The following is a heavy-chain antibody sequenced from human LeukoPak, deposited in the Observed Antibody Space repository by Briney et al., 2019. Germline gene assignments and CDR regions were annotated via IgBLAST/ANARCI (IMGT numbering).Heavy chain of an antibody. Sequence: SETLSLTCTVSGGSISSSSHYWGWVRQPPGKGLEWIGSIYYSGSTYYNPSLKSRATISVDTSKNQFSLKLSSVTAADTAVYYCARRRAEYDSSAYYYVWFDPWGQGTLVTVSS. V-gene: IGHV4-39*01. CDR2: IYYSGST. CDR3: ARRRAEYDSSAYYYVWFDP. CDR1: GGSISSSSHY. D-gene: IGHD3-22*01. J-gene: IGHJ5*02.